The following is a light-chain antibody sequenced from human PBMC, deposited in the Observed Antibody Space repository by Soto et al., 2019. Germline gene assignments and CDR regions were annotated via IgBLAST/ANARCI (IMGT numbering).Light chain of an antibody. V-gene: IGKV3D-20*01. J-gene: IGKJ5*01. Sequence: EIVLTQSPATLSLSPGERATLSCGASQSVSSSYLAWYQQKPGLAHRLLIYDASSRATGIPDRFSGSGSGTDFTLTISRLEPEDFAVYYCQQYGSSPVTFGQGTRLEIK. CDR1: QSVSSSY. CDR2: DAS. CDR3: QQYGSSPVT.